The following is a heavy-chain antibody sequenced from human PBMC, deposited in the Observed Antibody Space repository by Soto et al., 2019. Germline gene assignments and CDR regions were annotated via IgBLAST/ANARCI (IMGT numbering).Heavy chain of an antibody. CDR3: AREASVAALNWFDP. CDR2: ILYDGSVQ. J-gene: IGHJ5*02. Sequence: PXGSLRLSFSGSGFTFSNSAVNWVRQAPGKGLEWVAVILYDGSVQHYADSVKGRFTVSRDNSKNTVYLQMNSLTPEDTATYYCAREASVAALNWFDPWGQGTLVTVSS. D-gene: IGHD6-6*01. V-gene: IGHV3-30-3*01. CDR1: GFTFSNSA.